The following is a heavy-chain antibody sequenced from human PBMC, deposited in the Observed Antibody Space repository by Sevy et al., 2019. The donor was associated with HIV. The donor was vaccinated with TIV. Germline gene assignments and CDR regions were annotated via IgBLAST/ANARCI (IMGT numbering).Heavy chain of an antibody. V-gene: IGHV3-30*04. D-gene: IGHD1-26*01. CDR2: ASYDGSHK. J-gene: IGHJ1*01. CDR3: ARGENDDEFFQY. CDR1: GFIFSNFA. Sequence: GGSLRLSCTVSGFIFSNFAMHWVRLAPGKGLEWVAVASYDGSHKDYADSVKGRFTVSRDNSRNILSLEMSSLRRDDTAVYYCARGENDDEFFQYWGQGTLVTVSS.